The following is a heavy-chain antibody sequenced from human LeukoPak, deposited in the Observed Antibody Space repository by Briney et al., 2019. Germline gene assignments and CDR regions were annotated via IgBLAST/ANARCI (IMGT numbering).Heavy chain of an antibody. CDR2: ISGSGGST. Sequence: PGGSLRLSCAASGFTFSSYAMSWVRQAPGKGLEWVSAISGSGGSTYYADSVKGRFTISRDNSKNTLYLQMNSLRAEDTAVYYCAKIPVVRGVPQEVFDYWGQGTLVTVSS. CDR1: GFTFSSYA. J-gene: IGHJ4*02. CDR3: AKIPVVRGVPQEVFDY. V-gene: IGHV3-23*01. D-gene: IGHD3-10*01.